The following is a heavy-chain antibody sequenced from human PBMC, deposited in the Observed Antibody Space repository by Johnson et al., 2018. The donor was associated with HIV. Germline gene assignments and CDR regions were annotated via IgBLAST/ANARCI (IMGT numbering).Heavy chain of an antibody. CDR1: GFTFSGYS. V-gene: IGHV3-66*01. CDR2: IYSGGST. J-gene: IGHJ3*02. CDR3: AKDHRITIFGVVIGDDAFDI. D-gene: IGHD3-3*01. Sequence: MQLVESGGGLVQPGGSLRLSCAASGFTFSGYSMNWVRQAPGKGLEWVSVIYSGGSTYYADAVKGRFTISRDNSKNTLYLQMNSLRAEDTAVYYCAKDHRITIFGVVIGDDAFDIWGQGTMVTVSS.